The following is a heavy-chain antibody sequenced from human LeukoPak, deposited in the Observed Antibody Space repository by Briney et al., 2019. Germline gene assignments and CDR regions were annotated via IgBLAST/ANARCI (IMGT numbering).Heavy chain of an antibody. D-gene: IGHD3-22*01. J-gene: IGHJ5*02. CDR2: ISSSSSYI. V-gene: IGHV3-21*01. CDR1: GFTFSSYS. Sequence: GGSLRLSCAASGFTFSSYSMNWVRQAPGKGLEWVSSISSSSSYIYFADSVKGRFTISRDNAKNSLYLQMNSLRAEDTAVYYCAREGYYYDSSGYYRQQNWFDPWGQGTLVTVSS. CDR3: AREGYYYDSSGYYRQQNWFDP.